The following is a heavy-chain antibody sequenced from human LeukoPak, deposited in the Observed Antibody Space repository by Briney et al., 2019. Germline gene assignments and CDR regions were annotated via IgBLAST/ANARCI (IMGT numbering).Heavy chain of an antibody. D-gene: IGHD3-9*01. V-gene: IGHV1-8*01. CDR3: ARDYDILTGYSLAP. Sequence: ASVKVSCKASGYTFTSYDINWVRQATGQGLEWMGWMNPNSGNTGYTQKFQGRVTMTRNTSISTAYMELSSLRSEDTAVYYCARDYDILTGYSLAPWGQGTLVTVSS. CDR1: GYTFTSYD. J-gene: IGHJ5*02. CDR2: MNPNSGNT.